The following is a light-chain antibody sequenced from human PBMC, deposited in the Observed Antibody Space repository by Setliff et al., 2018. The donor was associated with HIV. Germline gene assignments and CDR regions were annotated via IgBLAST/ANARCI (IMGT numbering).Light chain of an antibody. J-gene: IGLJ1*01. CDR1: SSNIGRNT. Sequence: QSVLTQPPSASGTPGQKFTLSCSGGSSNIGRNTVNWYQQVPGMAPKLLIYSNNQRPSGVPDRFSGSKSGTSASLAINGLQSEDEADYYCGAWDGSLDAYVFGTGTKVTVL. CDR2: SNN. V-gene: IGLV1-44*01. CDR3: GAWDGSLDAYV.